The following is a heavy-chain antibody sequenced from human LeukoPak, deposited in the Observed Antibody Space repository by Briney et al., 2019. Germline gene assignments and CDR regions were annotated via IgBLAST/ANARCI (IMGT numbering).Heavy chain of an antibody. CDR1: GGSFSGYY. J-gene: IGHJ4*02. CDR3: ARGYSMRGYYYPN. D-gene: IGHD3-22*01. Sequence: SETLSLTCAVYGGSFSGYYWSWIRQPPGNGLEWIGEINHSGSTNYNPSLKSRVTISVDTSKNQFSLKLSSVTAADTAVYYCARGYSMRGYYYPNWGQGTLVTVSS. CDR2: INHSGST. V-gene: IGHV4-34*01.